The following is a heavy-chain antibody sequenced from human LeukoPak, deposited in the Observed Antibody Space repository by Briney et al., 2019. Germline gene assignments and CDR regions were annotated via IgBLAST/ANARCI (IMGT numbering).Heavy chain of an antibody. CDR1: GGSISSSSYY. D-gene: IGHD3-10*01. V-gene: IGHV4-39*07. CDR3: ARVKTVYYGSGSQGWFDP. CDR2: IYYSGST. J-gene: IGHJ5*02. Sequence: SSETLSLTCTVSGGSISSSSYYWGWIRQPPGKGLEWIGSIYYSGSTYYNPSLKSRVTISVDTSKNQFSLKLSSVTAADTAVYYCARVKTVYYGSGSQGWFDPWGQGTLVTVSS.